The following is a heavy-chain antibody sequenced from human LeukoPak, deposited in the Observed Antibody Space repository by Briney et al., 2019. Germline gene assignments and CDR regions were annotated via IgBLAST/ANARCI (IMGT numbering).Heavy chain of an antibody. V-gene: IGHV3-21*01. CDR1: GFNFSSYS. CDR3: ARGYSSSWYLD. CDR2: ISSSSFI. J-gene: IGHJ4*02. D-gene: IGHD6-13*01. Sequence: GGSLRLSCAGSGFNFSSYSMSWVRQAPWKGLEFVSSISSSSFIYYADSVKGRFTISRDNAKKSLSLQMNSLRADDTAVYSCARGYSSSWYLDWGQGTLVTVSS.